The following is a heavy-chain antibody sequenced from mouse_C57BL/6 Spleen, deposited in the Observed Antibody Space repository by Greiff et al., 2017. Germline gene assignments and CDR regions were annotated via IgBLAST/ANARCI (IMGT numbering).Heavy chain of an antibody. CDR3: ATYYSNYVAMDY. Sequence: QVQLQQSGPELVKPGASVKISCKASGYAFSSSWMNWVKQRPGKGLEWIGRIYPGDGDTNYNGKFKGKATLTADKSSSTAYMQLSSLTSEDSAVYFCATYYSNYVAMDYWGQGTSVTVSS. CDR2: IYPGDGDT. J-gene: IGHJ4*01. CDR1: GYAFSSSW. V-gene: IGHV1-82*01. D-gene: IGHD2-5*01.